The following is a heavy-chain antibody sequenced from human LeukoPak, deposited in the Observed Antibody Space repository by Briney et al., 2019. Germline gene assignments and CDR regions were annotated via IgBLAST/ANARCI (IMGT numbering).Heavy chain of an antibody. D-gene: IGHD3-22*01. Sequence: GASANLSCKASGYTFTINGNNWVRQPPAQGLELMGLISAYNGNTYYAQKLEGRVTMTTDTSTTTDYMELRILRADDTVVYYCARDLSPSSGYYYPGCQNWGQGTLVTVSS. V-gene: IGHV1-18*01. CDR3: ARDLSPSSGYYYPGCQN. CDR2: ISAYNGNT. CDR1: GYTFTING. J-gene: IGHJ4*02.